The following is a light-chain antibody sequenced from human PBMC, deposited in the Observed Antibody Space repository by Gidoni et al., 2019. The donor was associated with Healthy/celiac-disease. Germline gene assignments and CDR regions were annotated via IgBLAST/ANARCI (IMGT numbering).Light chain of an antibody. CDR3: QQSYSTLLT. CDR2: AAS. V-gene: IGKV1-39*01. Sequence: DIQMTQSPSSLSASVGDRVTITCRASQSISSYLNWYQQKPGKAPKLLIYAASRLQSGVPSRFSGSGSRTDFTLTISSLQPEDFATYYCQQSYSTLLTFGGGTKVEIK. J-gene: IGKJ4*01. CDR1: QSISSY.